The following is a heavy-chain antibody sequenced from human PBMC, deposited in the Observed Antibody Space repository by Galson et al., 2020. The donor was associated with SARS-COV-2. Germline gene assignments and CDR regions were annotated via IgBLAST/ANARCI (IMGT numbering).Heavy chain of an antibody. CDR2: IYFSGST. CDR1: GGSIRRNY. J-gene: IGHJ5*02. CDR3: ARGGSYVRNWFDP. V-gene: IGHV4-59*01. D-gene: IGHD1-26*01. Sequence: ASATLSLTCPVSGGSIRRNYWSWIRQSPGKRLEWIGYIYFSGSTNYNPPLMSRITISGDTSKNQFSLNLNSVSAADTAVYYCARGGSYVRNWFDPWGQGTLVTVST.